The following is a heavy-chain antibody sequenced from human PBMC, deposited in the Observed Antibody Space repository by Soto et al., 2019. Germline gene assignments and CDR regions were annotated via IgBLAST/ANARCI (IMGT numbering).Heavy chain of an antibody. CDR2: IFPSDSDT. V-gene: IGHV5-51*01. Sequence: GESLKISCRTSGYSFTSYWIAWVRQMPGKGLEWMGIIFPSDSDTRYSPSFQGQVTISADRSTSTVFLQWASLKASDTAVYFCARKDKSGYFNWFDPWGQGTLVTVSS. CDR3: ARKDKSGYFNWFDP. D-gene: IGHD3-22*01. CDR1: GYSFTSYW. J-gene: IGHJ5*02.